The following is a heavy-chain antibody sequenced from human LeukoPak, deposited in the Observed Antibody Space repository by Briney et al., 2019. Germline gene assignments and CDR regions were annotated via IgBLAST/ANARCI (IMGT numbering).Heavy chain of an antibody. D-gene: IGHD4-23*01. CDR2: ISWNSGSI. V-gene: IGHV3-9*01. CDR1: GFTFDDYA. Sequence: GRSLRLSCAASGFTFDDYAMHWVRQAPGKGLEWVLGISWNSGSIGFADSVKGRFTISRDNAKNSLYVQMNSLRAEDTALYYCAKDLTPPPNSDAFDIWGQGTMVTVSS. CDR3: AKDLTPPPNSDAFDI. J-gene: IGHJ3*02.